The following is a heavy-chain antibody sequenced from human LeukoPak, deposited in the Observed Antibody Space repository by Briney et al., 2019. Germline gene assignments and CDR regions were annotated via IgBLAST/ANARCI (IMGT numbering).Heavy chain of an antibody. D-gene: IGHD3-3*01. CDR2: ISAYNGNT. Sequence: ASVKVSCKASGYTFTSYGISWVRQAPGQGLEWMGWISAYNGNTNYAQKLQGRVTMTTDTSTSTAYMELRSLRSDDTAVYYCARVALYYDFWSGPRPDYFDFWGQGTLVTVSS. V-gene: IGHV1-18*01. CDR3: ARVALYYDFWSGPRPDYFDF. CDR1: GYTFTSYG. J-gene: IGHJ4*02.